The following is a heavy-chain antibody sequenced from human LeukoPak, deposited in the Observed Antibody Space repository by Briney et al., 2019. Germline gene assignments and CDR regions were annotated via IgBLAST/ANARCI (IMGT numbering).Heavy chain of an antibody. V-gene: IGHV4-39*07. CDR3: ARDDGYNLGY. J-gene: IGHJ4*02. D-gene: IGHD5-24*01. CDR2: IYHSGST. CDR1: GGSISSSSYY. Sequence: SETLSLTCTVSGGSISSSSYYWGWIRQPPGKGLEWIGSIYHSGSTYYNPSLKSRVTISVDTSKNQFSLKLSSVTAADTAVYYCARDDGYNLGYWGQGTLVTVSS.